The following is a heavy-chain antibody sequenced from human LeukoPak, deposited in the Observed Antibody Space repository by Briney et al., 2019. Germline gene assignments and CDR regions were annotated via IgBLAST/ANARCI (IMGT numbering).Heavy chain of an antibody. Sequence: SETLSLTCTVSGGSISSYYWSWIRQPAGKGLEWIGRIYTSGSTNYNPSLTSRVTISVDTSKNQFSLKLTSVTAADTAVYYCARQRFYYSDSSGYYSDGSLFDYWGQGTLVTVSS. CDR3: ARQRFYYSDSSGYYSDGSLFDY. V-gene: IGHV4-4*07. CDR2: IYTSGST. D-gene: IGHD3-22*01. CDR1: GGSISSYY. J-gene: IGHJ4*02.